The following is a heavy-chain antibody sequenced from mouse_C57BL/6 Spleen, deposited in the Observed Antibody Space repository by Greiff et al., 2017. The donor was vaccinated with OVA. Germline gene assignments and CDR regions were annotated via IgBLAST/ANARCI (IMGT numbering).Heavy chain of an antibody. J-gene: IGHJ2*01. CDR1: GYAFSSYW. D-gene: IGHD4-1*01. Sequence: VQLQQSGAELVKPGASVKISCKASGYAFSSYWMNWVKQRPGKGLEWIGQIYPGDGDTNYNGKFKGKATLTADKSSSTAYMQLSSLTCRDSAVYFCAIRAYSNWDGYYFDYWGQGTTLTGSS. CDR3: AIRAYSNWDGYYFDY. V-gene: IGHV1-80*01. CDR2: IYPGDGDT.